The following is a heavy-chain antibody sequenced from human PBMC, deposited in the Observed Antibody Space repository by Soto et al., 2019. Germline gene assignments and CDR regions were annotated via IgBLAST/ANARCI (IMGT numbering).Heavy chain of an antibody. J-gene: IGHJ4*02. CDR3: ARGRGDARGTRFDS. D-gene: IGHD1-26*01. Sequence: QVQLQESGPGLVKPSETLSLTCTVSDGSLSPDYWGWIRQPPGKGLEWLGYIYYTGSAATYNASLESLVTXXVXTXXRPISLMLPSVSAADTAVYHCARGRGDARGTRFDSWGQGPLVTVSS. CDR1: DGSLSPDY. CDR2: IYYTGSAA. V-gene: IGHV4-59*01.